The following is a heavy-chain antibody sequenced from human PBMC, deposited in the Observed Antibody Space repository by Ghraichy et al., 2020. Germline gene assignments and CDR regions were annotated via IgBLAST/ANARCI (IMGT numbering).Heavy chain of an antibody. CDR2: VSYDGKNK. Sequence: GESLNISCAASGFTFSTYGMHWVRQAPGKGLEWVAVVSYDGKNKYYADSVKGRFTVSRDNPRNTLYLQMNSLRAEDTAVYYCAKQDGEHYWYFDLWGRGTLVTVSS. CDR1: GFTFSTYG. V-gene: IGHV3-30*18. J-gene: IGHJ2*01. D-gene: IGHD3-10*01. CDR3: AKQDGEHYWYFDL.